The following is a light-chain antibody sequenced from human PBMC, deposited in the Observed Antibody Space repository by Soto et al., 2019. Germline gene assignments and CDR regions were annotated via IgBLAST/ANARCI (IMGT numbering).Light chain of an antibody. CDR2: AAS. V-gene: IGKV1-39*01. CDR3: QQSYSTPRT. CDR1: QSIASY. J-gene: IGKJ2*01. Sequence: DIQMTQSPSSLSASVGDRVTITCRASQSIASYLNWYQQKPGKAPKLLIYAASSLQSGVPSGFSGSGSGTDFTLTISGLQPEHFATYFCQQSYSTPRTFGQGTKLDIK.